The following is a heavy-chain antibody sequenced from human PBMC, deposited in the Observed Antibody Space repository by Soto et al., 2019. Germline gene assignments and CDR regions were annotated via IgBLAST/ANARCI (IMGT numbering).Heavy chain of an antibody. D-gene: IGHD2-15*01. CDR2: ISGSGGST. J-gene: IGHJ4*02. CDR3: VKDASYCSGGSCYGGYFDY. V-gene: IGHV3-23*01. Sequence: EVQLLESGGGLVQPGGSLRLSCAASGFTFSSYAMSWVRQAPGKGLEWVSAISGSGGSTYYADSVKGRFTISRDNSKNTLYLQMNSLRAEDTAVYYCVKDASYCSGGSCYGGYFDYWGQGTLVTVSS. CDR1: GFTFSSYA.